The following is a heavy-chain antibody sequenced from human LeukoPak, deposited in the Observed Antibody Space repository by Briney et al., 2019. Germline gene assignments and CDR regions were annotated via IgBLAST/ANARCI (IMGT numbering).Heavy chain of an antibody. CDR1: GGSISGGKDF. V-gene: IGHV4-39*01. CDR3: ARRGITYSSSFFEF. Sequence: PSETLSLTCTVSGGSISGGKDFWGWIRQPPGKGLEWIGSIFYSGSTYYNPSLKSRDTISVDTSRNEFSLKVMSATGADTAVYYCARRGITYSSSFFEFWGQGALVTVSS. D-gene: IGHD6-13*01. CDR2: IFYSGST. J-gene: IGHJ4*02.